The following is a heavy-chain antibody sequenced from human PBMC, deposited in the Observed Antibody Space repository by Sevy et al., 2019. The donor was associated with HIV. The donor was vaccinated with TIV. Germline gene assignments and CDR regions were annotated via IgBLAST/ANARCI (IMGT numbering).Heavy chain of an antibody. Sequence: SETLSLTCTVSGGSISRGQFYWSWIRQPAGKGLEWIGRVHNSGSATYNPSLRNRVGMSIDTSKNQFSLVLSSVTAADTAVYYCARNVGDYVFRYFVLWGRGTLVTVSS. CDR1: GGSISRGQFY. CDR2: VHNSGSA. J-gene: IGHJ2*01. CDR3: ARNVGDYVFRYFVL. V-gene: IGHV4-61*02. D-gene: IGHD4-17*01.